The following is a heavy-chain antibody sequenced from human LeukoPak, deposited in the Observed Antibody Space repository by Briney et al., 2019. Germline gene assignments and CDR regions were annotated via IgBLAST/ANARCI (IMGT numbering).Heavy chain of an antibody. V-gene: IGHV3-23*01. D-gene: IGHD6-25*01. CDR2: ISGSGGST. J-gene: IGHJ4*02. Sequence: PGGSLRLSCAASGFTFSSYAMSWVRQAPGKGLEWVSAISGSGGSTYYADSVKGRFTISRDNSKNTLYLQMNSLRAEDTAVYYCAKGGAWSSSGYYYFDYWGQGTLVTVSS. CDR3: AKGGAWSSSGYYYFDY. CDR1: GFTFSSYA.